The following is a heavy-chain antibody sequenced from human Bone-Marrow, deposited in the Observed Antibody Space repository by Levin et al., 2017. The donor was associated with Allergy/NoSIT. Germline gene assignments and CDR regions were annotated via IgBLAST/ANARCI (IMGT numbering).Heavy chain of an antibody. V-gene: IGHV3-23*01. CDR2: ISGSGDTI. Sequence: GASVKVSCAASGFTFNNYGMNWVRQAPGKGLEYIAAISGSGDTIYKGDSVKGRFAISRDNSKNTLSLQMNSLRVEDTAVYYCAKDARSDYGDWYFDLWGRGTLVIVSS. CDR1: GFTFNNYG. J-gene: IGHJ2*01. D-gene: IGHD4-17*01. CDR3: AKDARSDYGDWYFDL.